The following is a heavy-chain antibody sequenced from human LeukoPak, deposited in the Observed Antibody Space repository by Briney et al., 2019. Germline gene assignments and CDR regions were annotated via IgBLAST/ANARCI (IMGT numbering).Heavy chain of an antibody. Sequence: GGSLRLSCAVSGLTFSNAWMTWVRQAPGKGLEWVGRIKTKTDGGTTDHAAPVKGRFTISRDDSKNTLYLQMNSLKTEDTAVYYCARCYSGYDSTGYYSYYMDVWGKGTTVTVSS. V-gene: IGHV3-15*01. CDR3: ARCYSGYDSTGYYSYYMDV. CDR1: GLTFSNAW. J-gene: IGHJ6*03. CDR2: IKTKTDGGTT. D-gene: IGHD5-12*01.